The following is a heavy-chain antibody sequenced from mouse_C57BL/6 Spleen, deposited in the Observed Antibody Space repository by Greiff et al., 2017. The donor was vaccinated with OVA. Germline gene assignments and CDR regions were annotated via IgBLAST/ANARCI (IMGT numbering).Heavy chain of an antibody. Sequence: QVQLQQSGAELVRPGASVKLSCKASGYTFTDYYINWVKQRPGQGLEWIARIYPGSGNTYYNEKFKGKATLTAEQSSSTAYMQLSSLTSEDSAVYFCARSPPDYYDYDVGAWFAYWGQGTLVTVSA. V-gene: IGHV1-76*01. J-gene: IGHJ3*01. CDR1: GYTFTDYY. D-gene: IGHD2-4*01. CDR3: ARSPPDYYDYDVGAWFAY. CDR2: IYPGSGNT.